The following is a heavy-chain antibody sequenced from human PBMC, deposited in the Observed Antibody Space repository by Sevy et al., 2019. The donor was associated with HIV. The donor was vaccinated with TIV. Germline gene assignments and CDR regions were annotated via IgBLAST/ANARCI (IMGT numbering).Heavy chain of an antibody. V-gene: IGHV3-53*01. CDR3: VREGLGSHYYYYMDV. CDR2: IYSGGST. D-gene: IGHD3-10*01. Sequence: GGSLRLSCAASGFTVSSNYMSWVRQAPGKGLEWVSVIYSGGSTYYADSVKGRFTISRDNSKNTLYLQMNSLRAEDTAVYYCVREGLGSHYYYYMDVWGKGTTVTVSS. CDR1: GFTVSSNY. J-gene: IGHJ6*03.